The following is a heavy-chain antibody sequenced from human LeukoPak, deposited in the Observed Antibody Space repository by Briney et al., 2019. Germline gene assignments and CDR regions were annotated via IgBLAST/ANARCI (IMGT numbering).Heavy chain of an antibody. D-gene: IGHD5-18*01. CDR3: AREAMYSYGNNFDY. CDR2: IYYSGST. V-gene: IGHV4-61*01. CDR1: GDSVSSGSHH. J-gene: IGHJ4*02. Sequence: SETLSLTCTVSGDSVSSGSHHWSWIRQPPGKGLEWIGYIYYSGSTNYNPSLKSRVTISVDTSKNQFSLKLSSVTAADTAVYHCAREAMYSYGNNFDYWGQGTLVTVSS.